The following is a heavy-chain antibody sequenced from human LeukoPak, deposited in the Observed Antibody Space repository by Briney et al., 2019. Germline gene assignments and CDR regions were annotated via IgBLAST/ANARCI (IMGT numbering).Heavy chain of an antibody. D-gene: IGHD3-22*01. CDR3: ASRYDSSGYYLLDFDY. CDR1: GFTSSDYY. J-gene: IGHJ4*02. Sequence: GGSLRLSCAASGFTSSDYYMSWIRQAPGKGLEWVSYISTSGSTIYHADSVKGRFTISRDNAKNSLYLQMNSLRAEDTAVYYCASRYDSSGYYLLDFDYWGQGTLVTVSS. V-gene: IGHV3-11*04. CDR2: ISTSGSTI.